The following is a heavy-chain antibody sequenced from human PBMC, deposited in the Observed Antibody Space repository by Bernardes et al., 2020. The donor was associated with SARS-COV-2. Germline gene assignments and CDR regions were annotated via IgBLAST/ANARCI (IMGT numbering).Heavy chain of an antibody. CDR3: ARDYYDSSSYYHPFDT. CDR1: GFTFSRYS. CDR2: ISSSSTYI. D-gene: IGHD3-22*01. V-gene: IGHV3-21*01. J-gene: IGHJ4*02. Sequence: GGSLRLSCAASGFTFSRYSMNWIRQAPGKGLEWVSSISSSSTYIYYADSVRGRFTISRDNAKNSLYLQMNSLRAEDTAIYYCARDYYDSSSYYHPFDTWGQGTLVTVSS.